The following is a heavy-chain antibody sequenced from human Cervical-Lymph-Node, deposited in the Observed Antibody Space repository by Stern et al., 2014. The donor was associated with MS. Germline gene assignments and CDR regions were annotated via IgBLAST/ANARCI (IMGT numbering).Heavy chain of an antibody. Sequence: QLQLQESGPGLVKPAQTLSLTCTVSGGSISSGDYYWSWIRQPAGKGLEWIGRFSTTGSSYYNPSLKSRVTIALDTSKNQFSLKLSPVTAADTAVYYCARQTAVTSLDGWGQGTLVTVSS. V-gene: IGHV4-61*02. CDR2: FSTTGSS. CDR1: GGSISSGDYY. J-gene: IGHJ4*02. CDR3: ARQTAVTSLDG. D-gene: IGHD2-2*01.